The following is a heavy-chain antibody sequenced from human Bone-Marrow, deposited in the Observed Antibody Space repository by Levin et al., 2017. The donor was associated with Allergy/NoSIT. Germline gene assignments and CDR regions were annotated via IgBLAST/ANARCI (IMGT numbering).Heavy chain of an antibody. Sequence: GGSLRLSCAASGFTFSSYWMSWVRQAPGKGLEWVANIKQDGSEKYYVDSVKGRFTISRDNAKNSLYLQMNSLRAEDTAVYYCAREYYYDTGYFDYWGQGTLVTVSS. V-gene: IGHV3-7*01. CDR2: IKQDGSEK. J-gene: IGHJ4*02. CDR1: GFTFSSYW. D-gene: IGHD3-22*01. CDR3: AREYYYDTGYFDY.